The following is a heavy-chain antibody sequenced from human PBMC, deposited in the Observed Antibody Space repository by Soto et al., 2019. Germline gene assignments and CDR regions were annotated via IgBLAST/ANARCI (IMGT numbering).Heavy chain of an antibody. CDR1: GYTFTGYY. CDR2: IIPMMDSV. V-gene: IGHV1-69*13. D-gene: IGHD7-27*01. Sequence: SVKVSCKASGYTFTGYYVHWVRQAPGHGLEWMGGIIPMMDSVSYAQKFQGRVTITADESGSTVYMELSSLRSEGTAVYYCARALSGDLYYFDSWGQGTLVTVSS. CDR3: ARALSGDLYYFDS. J-gene: IGHJ4*02.